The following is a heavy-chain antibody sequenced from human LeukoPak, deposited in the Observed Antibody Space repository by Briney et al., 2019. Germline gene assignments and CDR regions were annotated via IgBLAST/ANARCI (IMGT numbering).Heavy chain of an antibody. CDR3: AREYYYDSSGPWNYGMDV. V-gene: IGHV1-18*01. Sequence: ASVKVSCKASGYTFTSYGIGWVRQAPGQGLEWMGWISAYNGNTNYAQKFQGRVTMTTDTSTSTAYMELRSLRSDDTAVYYCAREYYYDSSGPWNYGMDVWGQGTTVTVSS. J-gene: IGHJ6*02. CDR1: GYTFTSYG. CDR2: ISAYNGNT. D-gene: IGHD3-22*01.